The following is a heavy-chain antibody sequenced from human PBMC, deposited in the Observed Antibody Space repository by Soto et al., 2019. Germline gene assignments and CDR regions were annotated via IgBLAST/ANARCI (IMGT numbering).Heavy chain of an antibody. CDR3: ARLRSPEYYDFWSGYYTSSATFDY. Sequence: QVQLQQWGAGLLKPSETLSLTCAVYGGSFSGYYWSWIRQPPGQGLEWIGEINHSGSTNYNPSLKSRVTISVDTSKNQFSLKLSSVTAADTAVYYCARLRSPEYYDFWSGYYTSSATFDYWGQGTLVTVSS. CDR2: INHSGST. V-gene: IGHV4-34*01. D-gene: IGHD3-3*01. J-gene: IGHJ4*02. CDR1: GGSFSGYY.